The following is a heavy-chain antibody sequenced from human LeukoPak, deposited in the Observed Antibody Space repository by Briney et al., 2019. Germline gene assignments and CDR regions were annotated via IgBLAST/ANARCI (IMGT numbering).Heavy chain of an antibody. J-gene: IGHJ4*02. CDR1: GFTFSSYE. Sequence: GGSLRLSCAASGFTFSSYEMNWVRQAPGKGLEWVSSITSSGTYIYYADSVKGRFTISRDNAKNSLYLQMNSLRAEDTAVYYCAREWAGNSYFDYWGQGTLVTVSS. CDR2: ITSSGTYI. D-gene: IGHD4-23*01. V-gene: IGHV3-21*01. CDR3: AREWAGNSYFDY.